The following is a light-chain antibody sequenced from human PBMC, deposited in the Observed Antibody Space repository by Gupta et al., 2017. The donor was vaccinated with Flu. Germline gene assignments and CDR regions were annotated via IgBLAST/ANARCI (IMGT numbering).Light chain of an antibody. J-gene: IGKJ1*01. CDR1: QSVTTN. CDR2: GAS. V-gene: IGKV3-15*01. Sequence: EVVMTQSPDTLSVSPGERATLSCGASQSVTTNLAWYQQKPGQAPRLLIFGASTRATGGPARGSGSGSGTQFTLTISSLQSEDVAVYQCQQYKHGTRTFGQGTKVEIK. CDR3: QQYKHGTRT.